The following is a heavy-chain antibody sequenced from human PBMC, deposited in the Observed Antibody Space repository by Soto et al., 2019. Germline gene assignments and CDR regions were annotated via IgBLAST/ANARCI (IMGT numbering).Heavy chain of an antibody. CDR1: GGSISSGGYY. CDR2: IYYSGSI. J-gene: IGHJ6*02. D-gene: IGHD2-15*01. V-gene: IGHV4-31*03. CDR3: ARVGYCSGGSCYGYYYYYGMDV. Sequence: KTSETLSLTCTVSGGSISSGGYYWSWIRQHPGRGLEWIGYIYYSGSIYYNPSLKSRVTISVDTSKNQFSLDLSSVTAADTAVYYCARVGYCSGGSCYGYYYYYGMDVWGQGTTVTVSS.